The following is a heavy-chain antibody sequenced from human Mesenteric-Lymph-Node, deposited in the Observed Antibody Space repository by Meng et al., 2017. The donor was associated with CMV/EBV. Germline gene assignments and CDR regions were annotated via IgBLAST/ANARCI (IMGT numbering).Heavy chain of an antibody. CDR3: ATVARVRGVLFEY. Sequence: GESLKISWAASGFTFRSYAMHWVRQAPGKGLEWVAVISYDGSNKYYADSVKGRFTISRDNSENTLYLQMTSQRAEDTAVYYCATVARVRGVLFEYWGQGILVTVSS. J-gene: IGHJ4*02. CDR1: GFTFRSYA. D-gene: IGHD3-10*01. V-gene: IGHV3-30-3*01. CDR2: ISYDGSNK.